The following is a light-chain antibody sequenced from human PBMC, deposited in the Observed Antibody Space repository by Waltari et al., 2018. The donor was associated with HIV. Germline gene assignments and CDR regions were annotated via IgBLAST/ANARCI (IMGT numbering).Light chain of an antibody. CDR1: SSDTRNYNL. V-gene: IGLV2-23*01. CDR2: EDN. J-gene: IGLJ2*01. Sequence: QSALTQPASVSGSPGQSITISCTGTSSDTRNYNLVSWYQLYPGKAPKLIIYEDNKRPSGVSNRFSGSKSADTASLTISGLQAEDEADYYCCAYAGGLEFGGGTKLTVL. CDR3: CAYAGGLE.